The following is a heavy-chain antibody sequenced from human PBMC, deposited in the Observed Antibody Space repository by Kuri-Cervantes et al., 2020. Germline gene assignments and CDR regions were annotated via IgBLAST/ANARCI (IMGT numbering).Heavy chain of an antibody. CDR1: GFTFSDYY. J-gene: IGHJ4*02. CDR2: ISSSGSTI. D-gene: IGHD6-6*01. CDR3: AKLQYSSFLYDY. Sequence: GESLKISCAASGFTFSDYYMSWIRQAPGKGLEWVSYISSSGSTIYYADSVKGRFTISRDNAKDSLYLQMNSLRAEDAAVYYCAKLQYSSFLYDYWGQGTLVTVSS. V-gene: IGHV3-11*01.